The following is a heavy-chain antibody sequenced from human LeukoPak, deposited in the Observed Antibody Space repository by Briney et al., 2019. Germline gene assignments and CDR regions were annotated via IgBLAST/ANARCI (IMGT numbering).Heavy chain of an antibody. CDR1: GGSISSGSYY. CDR3: ASEGGGRSPHFDY. Sequence: PSETLSLTCTVSGGSISSGSYYWSWIRQPAGKGLEWIGRIYTSGSTNYNPSLKSRVTISVDTSKNQFSLKLSSVTAADTAVYYCASEGGGRSPHFDYWGQGTLVTVSS. J-gene: IGHJ4*02. V-gene: IGHV4-61*02. D-gene: IGHD2-15*01. CDR2: IYTSGST.